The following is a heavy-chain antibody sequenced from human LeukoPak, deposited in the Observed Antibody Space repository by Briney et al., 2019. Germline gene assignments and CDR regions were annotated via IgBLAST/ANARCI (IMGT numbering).Heavy chain of an antibody. CDR3: ARSHYSLRTYYYYYYMDV. J-gene: IGHJ6*03. CDR1: GGSISSGSYY. Sequence: SETLSLTCTVSGGSISSGSYYWGWIRQPAGKGLEWIGRSDSSGSTNYNPSLKSRVTISVDTSKNQFSLKLSSVTAADTAVYYCARSHYSLRTYYYYYYMDVWGKGTTVTVSS. D-gene: IGHD4-11*01. V-gene: IGHV4-61*02. CDR2: SDSSGST.